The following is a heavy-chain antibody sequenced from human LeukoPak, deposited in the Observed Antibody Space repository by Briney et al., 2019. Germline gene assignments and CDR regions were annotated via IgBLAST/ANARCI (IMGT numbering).Heavy chain of an antibody. CDR3: ARAVHYSGTSDQYTGGWYYFDF. D-gene: IGHD3-10*01. CDR1: GGSFSGYY. J-gene: IGHJ4*02. CDR2: INHSGST. Sequence: SETLSLTCAVYGGSFSGYYWSWIRQPPGKGLEWIGEINHSGSTNHNPSLKSRVTISVDMSRKHFFLDLSSVTAADTAVYYCARAVHYSGTSDQYTGGWYYFDFWGQGTLVTVSS. V-gene: IGHV4-34*01.